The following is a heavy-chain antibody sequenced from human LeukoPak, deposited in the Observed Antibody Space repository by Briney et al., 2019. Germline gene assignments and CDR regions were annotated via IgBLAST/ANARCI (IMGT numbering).Heavy chain of an antibody. CDR2: ISGSGPYT. J-gene: IGHJ4*02. CDR3: AKHGYCSGISCFFDF. D-gene: IGHD2-2*03. V-gene: IGHV3-23*01. Sequence: PGGSLRLSCAASGFTFSSYAMSWVRQAPGKGLEWVSGISGSGPYTFYTDSVKSRFTISGDSSKNTLYLQMNSLRAEDTALYYCAKHGYCSGISCFFDFWGQGTLVTVSS. CDR1: GFTFSSYA.